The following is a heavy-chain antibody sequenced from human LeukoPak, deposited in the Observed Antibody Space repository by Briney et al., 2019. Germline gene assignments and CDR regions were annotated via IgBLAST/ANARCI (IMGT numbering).Heavy chain of an antibody. J-gene: IGHJ1*01. V-gene: IGHV4-59*01. CDR2: IYYSGST. Sequence: SETLSLTCTVSGGSISSYYWSWIRQPPGKGLEWLGYIYYSGSTNYNPSLKSRVTISVDTSKNHFSLKLSSVTAADTAVYYCARASSWAEYFQHWGQGTLVTVSS. D-gene: IGHD6-13*01. CDR1: GGSISSYY. CDR3: ARASSWAEYFQH.